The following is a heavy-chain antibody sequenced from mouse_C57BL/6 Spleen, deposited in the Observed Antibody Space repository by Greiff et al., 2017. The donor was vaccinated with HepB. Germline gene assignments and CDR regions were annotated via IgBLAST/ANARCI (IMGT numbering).Heavy chain of an antibody. J-gene: IGHJ1*03. V-gene: IGHV5-17*01. D-gene: IGHD1-2*01. CDR1: GFTFSDYG. CDR2: ISSGSSTI. CDR3: ARGYVWYFDV. Sequence: EVQVVESGGGLVKPGGSLKLSCAASGFTFSDYGMHWVRQAPEKGLEWVAYISSGSSTIYYADTVKGRFTISRDNAKNTLFLQMTSLRSEDTAMYYCARGYVWYFDVWGTGTTVTVSS.